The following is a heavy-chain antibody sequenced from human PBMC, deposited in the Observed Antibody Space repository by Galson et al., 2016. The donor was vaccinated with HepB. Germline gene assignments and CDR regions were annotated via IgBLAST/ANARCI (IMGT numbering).Heavy chain of an antibody. D-gene: IGHD6-13*01. CDR3: ARGPRTWYLPPYYYFGVDA. V-gene: IGHV1-69*01. CDR1: GGTFINYS. J-gene: IGHJ6*02. CDR2: IIPIYDTT. Sequence: SCKASGGTFINYSFSWVRQAPGQGLEWMGGIIPIYDTTNYARKFQGRVTITADESTSTVFFDLSSLTSEDTAVYYCARGPRTWYLPPYYYFGVDAWGQGTTVTVSS.